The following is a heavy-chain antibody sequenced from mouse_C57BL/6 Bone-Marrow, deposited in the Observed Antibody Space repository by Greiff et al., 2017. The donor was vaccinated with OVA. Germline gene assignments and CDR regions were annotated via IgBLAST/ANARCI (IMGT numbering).Heavy chain of an antibody. Sequence: VQLHQSGPELVKPGASVKISCKASGYSFTGYYMNWVKQSPEKSLEWIGEINPSTGGTTYNQKFKAKATLTVDKSSSTAYMQLKSLTSEDSAVYYCARPGVYYFDYWGQGTTLTVSS. J-gene: IGHJ2*01. CDR2: INPSTGGT. CDR1: GYSFTGYY. V-gene: IGHV1-42*01. D-gene: IGHD4-1*01. CDR3: ARPGVYYFDY.